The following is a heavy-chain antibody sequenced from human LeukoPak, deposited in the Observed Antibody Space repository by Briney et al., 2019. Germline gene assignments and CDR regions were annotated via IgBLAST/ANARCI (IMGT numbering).Heavy chain of an antibody. CDR3: AKASIAGAIGVLDY. J-gene: IGHJ4*02. V-gene: IGHV3-7*01. Sequence: PTGGSLRLSCAAFGFTFNNYWMSWVRQAPGKGLEWVANINQDGSGKHYVDSVKGRFTISRDNAKNSLYLQMNSLRAEDTAVFFCAKASIAGAIGVLDYWGQGTLVTVSS. CDR1: GFTFNNYW. D-gene: IGHD1-26*01. CDR2: INQDGSGK.